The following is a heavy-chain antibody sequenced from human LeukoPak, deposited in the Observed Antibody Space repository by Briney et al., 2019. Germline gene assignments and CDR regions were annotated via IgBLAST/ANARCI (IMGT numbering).Heavy chain of an antibody. Sequence: SETLSLTCAVYGGSFSGYYWSWIRQPPGKGLEWIGEINHSGSTNYNPSLKSRVTISVDTSKNQFSLKLSSVTAADTAVYYCARGPDIVATMEGDYYYYGMDVWGQGTTVTVSS. D-gene: IGHD5-12*01. J-gene: IGHJ6*02. V-gene: IGHV4-34*01. CDR1: GGSFSGYY. CDR2: INHSGST. CDR3: ARGPDIVATMEGDYYYYGMDV.